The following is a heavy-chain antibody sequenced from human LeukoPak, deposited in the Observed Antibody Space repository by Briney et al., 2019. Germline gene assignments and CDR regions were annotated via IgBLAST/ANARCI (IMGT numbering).Heavy chain of an antibody. CDR3: ARQSRDFWTTSGYFDY. CDR1: NGSISSYY. CDR2: SYYKGNT. D-gene: IGHD3/OR15-3a*01. J-gene: IGHJ4*02. V-gene: IGHV4-59*08. Sequence: SETLSLTCTVTNGSISSYYWSWMRQPPGKGLEWIGYSYYKGNTHYNPSLKSRVTISVDPANNTFFLKLSSVTAADTAVYSCARQSRDFWTTSGYFDYWGQGILVTVSS.